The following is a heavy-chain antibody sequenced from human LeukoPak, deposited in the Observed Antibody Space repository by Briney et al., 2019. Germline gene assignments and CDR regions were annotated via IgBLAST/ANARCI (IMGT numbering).Heavy chain of an antibody. V-gene: IGHV3-21*01. CDR3: AREDRPIVVVPAAIFSRPGWFDP. D-gene: IGHD2-2*01. J-gene: IGHJ5*02. Sequence: YYADSVKGPFTISRDKDKKSLYMQMNRLRAEDTAVYYCAREDRPIVVVPAAIFSRPGWFDPWGQGTLVTVSS.